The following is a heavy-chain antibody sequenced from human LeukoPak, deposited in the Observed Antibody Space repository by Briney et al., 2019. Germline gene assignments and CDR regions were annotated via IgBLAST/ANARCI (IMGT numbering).Heavy chain of an antibody. CDR2: INPNSGGT. Sequence: ASVKVSCKASGYTFTGYYMHWVRQAPGQGLEWMGRINPNSGGTNYAQKFQGRVTMTRDTSISTAYLELSRLRSDDRAVYYCARTEDIVVVVAASLSGYYFDYWGQGTLVTVS. J-gene: IGHJ4*02. CDR1: GYTFTGYY. V-gene: IGHV1-2*06. CDR3: ARTEDIVVVVAASLSGYYFDY. D-gene: IGHD2-15*01.